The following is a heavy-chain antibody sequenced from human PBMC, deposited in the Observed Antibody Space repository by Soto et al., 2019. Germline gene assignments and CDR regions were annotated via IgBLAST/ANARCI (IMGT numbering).Heavy chain of an antibody. J-gene: IGHJ4*02. Sequence: SETLSLTCTVSGGSISSGGYYWSWIRQHPGKGLEWIGYIYYSGSTYYNPSLKSRVTISVDTSKNQFSLKLSSVTAADTAVYYCARVQHPAYFDYWGQGTPVTVS. CDR2: IYYSGST. V-gene: IGHV4-31*03. CDR1: GGSISSGGYY. CDR3: ARVQHPAYFDY.